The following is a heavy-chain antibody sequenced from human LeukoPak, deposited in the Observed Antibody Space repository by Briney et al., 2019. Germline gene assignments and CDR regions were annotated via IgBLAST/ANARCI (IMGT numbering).Heavy chain of an antibody. D-gene: IGHD1-26*01. V-gene: IGHV4-59*08. CDR2: ICFSGTT. Sequence: PSETLSLTCAVSGGSFTHYYWSWLRQPPGKGLQWLGYICFSGTTKYNPSLKSRFTISLDTPNNQFSLILTSVTAADTAVYYCARGRSWELPDYFQLWGQGTLVTVSS. J-gene: IGHJ1*01. CDR3: ARGRSWELPDYFQL. CDR1: GGSFTHYY.